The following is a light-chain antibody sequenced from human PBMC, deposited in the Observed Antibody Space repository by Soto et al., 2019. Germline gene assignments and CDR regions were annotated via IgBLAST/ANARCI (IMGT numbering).Light chain of an antibody. CDR3: SSYAGTKTLI. V-gene: IGLV2-8*01. CDR2: EVS. CDR1: ITDIGTYHY. J-gene: IGLJ2*01. Sequence: QSVLTQPPSASGSPGQSVTISCTGTITDIGTYHYVSWYQQHPGEAPKLIIYEVSERPSGVPDRFSGSKSGNTASLTVSGLQAEDEADYYCSSYAGTKTLIFGGGTKVTVL.